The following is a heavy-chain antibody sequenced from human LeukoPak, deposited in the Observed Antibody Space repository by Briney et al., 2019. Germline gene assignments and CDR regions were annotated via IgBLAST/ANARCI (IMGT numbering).Heavy chain of an antibody. J-gene: IGHJ4*02. D-gene: IGHD1-26*01. Sequence: ASVKGSCTASGYTSTRYYMHWVRQAPGQGLEWMGIINPSGGSTSYAQKFPGRVTMTRDTSTRTVYMELSSVRSEDTAASYCARSRAYGRGDYLDNTGQGTLVTVSS. CDR2: INPSGGST. CDR3: ARSRAYGRGDYLDN. CDR1: GYTSTRYY. V-gene: IGHV1-46*01.